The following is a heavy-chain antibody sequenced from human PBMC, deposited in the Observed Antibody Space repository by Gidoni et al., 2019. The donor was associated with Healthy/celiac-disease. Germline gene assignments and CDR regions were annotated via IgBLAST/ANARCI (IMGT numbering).Heavy chain of an antibody. CDR3: ARAAIVVVPAAAYWYFDL. D-gene: IGHD2-2*01. CDR1: GFTFSISD. CDR2: IGTAGDP. Sequence: EVQLVESGGGLVQPGGSLRLSCAASGFTFSISDMHWVRQATGKGLGCVSAIGTAGDPYYPGSVKGRFTISRENAKNSLYLQMNSLRAGDTAVYYCARAAIVVVPAAAYWYFDLWGRGTLVTVSS. V-gene: IGHV3-13*05. J-gene: IGHJ2*01.